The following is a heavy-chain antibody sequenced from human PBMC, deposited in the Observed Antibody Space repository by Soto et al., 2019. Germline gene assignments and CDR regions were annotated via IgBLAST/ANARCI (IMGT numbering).Heavy chain of an antibody. Sequence: SETLSLTCTVSGGSISSYYWSWIRQPPGKGLEWIGYIYYSGSTNYNPSLKSRVTISVDTSKNQFSLKLSSVTAADTAVYYFARVSDSYYYYYYMDVWGKGTTVTVSS. CDR1: GGSISSYY. J-gene: IGHJ6*03. CDR3: ARVSDSYYYYYYMDV. D-gene: IGHD3-22*01. V-gene: IGHV4-59*01. CDR2: IYYSGST.